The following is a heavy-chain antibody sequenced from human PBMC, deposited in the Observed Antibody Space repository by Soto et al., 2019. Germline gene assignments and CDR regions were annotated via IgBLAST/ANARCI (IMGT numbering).Heavy chain of an antibody. Sequence: ASVKVSCKASGYTFTSYGISWVRQAPGQGLEWMGWISAYNGNTNYAQKLQGRVTMTTDTSTSTAYMELRSLRSDDTAVYYCAREDNWNYYDILTGYYRDYYYYGMDVWGQGTTVTVSS. V-gene: IGHV1-18*01. CDR1: GYTFTSYG. J-gene: IGHJ6*02. D-gene: IGHD3-9*01. CDR2: ISAYNGNT. CDR3: AREDNWNYYDILTGYYRDYYYYGMDV.